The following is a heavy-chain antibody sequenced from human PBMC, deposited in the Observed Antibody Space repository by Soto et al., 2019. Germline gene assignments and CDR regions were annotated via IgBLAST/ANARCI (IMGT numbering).Heavy chain of an antibody. CDR3: ARDTGTTGYGYNWFDP. Sequence: QLQLQESGPGLVKPSETLSLTCTVSGGSISSSSYYWGWIRQPPGKGLEWIGSIYYSGSTYYNPSLKSRVTISVDTSKNQFSLKLSSVTAADTAVYYCARDTGTTGYGYNWFDPWGQGTLVTVSS. CDR1: GGSISSSSYY. J-gene: IGHJ5*02. D-gene: IGHD1-7*01. V-gene: IGHV4-39*02. CDR2: IYYSGST.